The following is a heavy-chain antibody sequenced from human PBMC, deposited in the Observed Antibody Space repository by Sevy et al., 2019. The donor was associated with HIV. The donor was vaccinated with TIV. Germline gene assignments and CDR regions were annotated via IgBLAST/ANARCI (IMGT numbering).Heavy chain of an antibody. V-gene: IGHV1-18*01. J-gene: IGHJ4*02. CDR3: GVIRGGGGTTSNKFDY. Sequence: ASVKVSCKASGYTFTNYGISWVRQAPGQGLEWMGWISAYNGNTQYALKFQGRGTMTTDTSTSTAYMDLRSLGSDDTAVYYCGVIRGGGGTTSNKFDYWGQGTLVTVSS. D-gene: IGHD1-7*01. CDR1: GYTFTNYG. CDR2: ISAYNGNT.